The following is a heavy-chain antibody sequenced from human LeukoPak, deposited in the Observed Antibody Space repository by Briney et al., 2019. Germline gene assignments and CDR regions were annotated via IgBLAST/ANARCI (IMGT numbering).Heavy chain of an antibody. CDR3: ARGALRLGELSLDY. CDR1: GFTVSSNY. J-gene: IGHJ4*02. CDR2: IYSGGST. D-gene: IGHD3-16*02. V-gene: IGHV3-53*01. Sequence: GGSLRLSCAASGFTVSSNYMSWVRQAPGKGLEGVSVIYSGGSTYYADSVKGRFTISRDNSKNTLYLQMNSLRAEDTAVYYCARGALRLGELSLDYWGQGTLVTVSS.